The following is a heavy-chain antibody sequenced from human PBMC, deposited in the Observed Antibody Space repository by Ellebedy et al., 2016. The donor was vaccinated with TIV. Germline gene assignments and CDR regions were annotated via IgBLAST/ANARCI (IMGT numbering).Heavy chain of an antibody. CDR3: ARDPNIVVVPTYYFDY. CDR1: GFTFSSYS. Sequence: GESLKISCAASGFTFSSYSMNWVRQAPGKGLEWVSSISSSSSYIYYADSVKGRFTISRDNAKNSLYLQMNSLRAEDTAVYYCARDPNIVVVPTYYFDYWGQGTLVTVSS. CDR2: ISSSSSYI. J-gene: IGHJ4*02. D-gene: IGHD2-2*01. V-gene: IGHV3-21*01.